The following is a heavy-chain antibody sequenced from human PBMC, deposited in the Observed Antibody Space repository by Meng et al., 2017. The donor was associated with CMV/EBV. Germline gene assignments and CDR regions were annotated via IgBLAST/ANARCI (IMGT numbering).Heavy chain of an antibody. CDR1: GGSISSSSYY. V-gene: IGHV4-39*07. CDR3: ARDGYYDFWSGYYTPSYYYGMDV. Sequence: SETLSLTCTVSGGSISSSSYYWGWIRQPPGKGLEWIGSIYYSGSTNYNPSLKSRVTISVDTSKNQISLKLSSVTAADTAVYYCARDGYYDFWSGYYTPSYYYGMDVWGQGTTVTVSS. CDR2: IYYSGST. D-gene: IGHD3-3*01. J-gene: IGHJ6*02.